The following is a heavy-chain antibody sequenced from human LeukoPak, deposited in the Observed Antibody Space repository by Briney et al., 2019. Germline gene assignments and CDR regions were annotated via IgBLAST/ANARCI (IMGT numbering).Heavy chain of an antibody. J-gene: IGHJ4*02. V-gene: IGHV3-74*01. Sequence: QAGGSLRLSCAASGFTFSSYWMHWVRQAPGMGLVWVSRISSDESRTNYADSVKGRFTISRDNAKNTVFLQMNSLRAEDTAVYYCARVRAVAGTDVLYYFDYWGQGTLVTVSS. CDR1: GFTFSSYW. CDR2: ISSDESRT. CDR3: ARVRAVAGTDVLYYFDY. D-gene: IGHD6-19*01.